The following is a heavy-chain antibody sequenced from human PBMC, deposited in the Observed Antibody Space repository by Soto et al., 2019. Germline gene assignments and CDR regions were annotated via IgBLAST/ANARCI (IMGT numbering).Heavy chain of an antibody. CDR3: ASEPATGDYYYGMDV. V-gene: IGHV5-10-1*01. D-gene: IGHD4-4*01. CDR1: GYSFTSYW. J-gene: IGHJ6*02. CDR2: IDPSDSYT. Sequence: GESLKISCKGSGYSFTSYWISWVRQMPGKGLEWMGRIDPSDSYTNYSPSFQGHVTISADQSISTAYLQWSSLKASDTAMYYCASEPATGDYYYGMDVWGQGTTVTVSS.